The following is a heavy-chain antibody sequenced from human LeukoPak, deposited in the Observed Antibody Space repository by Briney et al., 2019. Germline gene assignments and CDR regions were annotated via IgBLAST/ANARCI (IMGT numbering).Heavy chain of an antibody. CDR1: GFTFRTYA. D-gene: IGHD2/OR15-2a*01. Sequence: SGGSLRLSCSASGFTFRTYAIHWVRHPPGKRLEYVSAISSNGDNTYYGDSVKGRFTISRDNSKNTLYLQMSSLRAEDTAVYYCVRISMGYYDYWGQGTLVTVSS. V-gene: IGHV3-64D*06. CDR2: ISSNGDNT. CDR3: VRISMGYYDY. J-gene: IGHJ4*02.